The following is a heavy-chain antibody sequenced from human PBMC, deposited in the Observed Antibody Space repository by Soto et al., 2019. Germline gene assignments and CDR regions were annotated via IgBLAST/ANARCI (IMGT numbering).Heavy chain of an antibody. CDR1: GFTFSRAW. CDR2: SKSKSAGGTT. CDR3: TTDWGIAARPLFDQ. D-gene: IGHD6-6*01. V-gene: IGHV3-15*02. J-gene: IGHJ4*02. Sequence: EVQLVASGGALVKPGGSLRLSCAASGFTFSRAWMGWVRQAPGKGLEWVGRSKSKSAGGTTDHSAPVKGRFAISRDDSKNTLFLQMNFLKVEDTAVYYCTTDWGIAARPLFDQWGLGTLVTVSS.